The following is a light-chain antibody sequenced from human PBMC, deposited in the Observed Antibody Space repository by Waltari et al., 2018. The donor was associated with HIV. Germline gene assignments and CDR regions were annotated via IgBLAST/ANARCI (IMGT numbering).Light chain of an antibody. CDR3: NSRDSSGNFWV. Sequence: SSELAQDPAVSVALGQTVRITCQGDSLRSYYASWYQQKPGQAPVLVIYGKNNRPSGIPDRFSGSSSGNTASLTITGAQVEDEADYYCNSRDSSGNFWVFGGGTKLTVL. CDR1: SLRSYY. J-gene: IGLJ3*02. V-gene: IGLV3-19*01. CDR2: GKN.